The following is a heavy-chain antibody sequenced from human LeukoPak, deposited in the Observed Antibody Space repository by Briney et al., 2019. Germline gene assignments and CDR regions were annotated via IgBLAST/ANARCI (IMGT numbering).Heavy chain of an antibody. Sequence: GGSLRLSCAASGFTFSSYWMCWVRQAPGKGLEWVANIKQDGSEKYYVDSVKGRFTISRDNAKNSLYLQMNSLRAEDTAVYYCARNIVGATSWGDFDYWGQGTLVTVSS. CDR2: IKQDGSEK. D-gene: IGHD1-26*01. CDR1: GFTFSSYW. V-gene: IGHV3-7*01. J-gene: IGHJ4*02. CDR3: ARNIVGATSWGDFDY.